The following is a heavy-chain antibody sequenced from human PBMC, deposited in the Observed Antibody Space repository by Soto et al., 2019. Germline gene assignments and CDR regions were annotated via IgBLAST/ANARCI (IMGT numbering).Heavy chain of an antibody. V-gene: IGHV1-2*04. CDR2: INPNSGGT. Sequence: EASVKVYCRASGYTFTGYYMHWVRQAPGQVLEWMGWINPNSGGTNYAQKFQGCVTMTRDTSISTAYMELSRLRSDDTAVYYCARDRDILTGFYGMGVWGQGTTVTVSS. CDR3: ARDRDILTGFYGMGV. CDR1: GYTFTGYY. D-gene: IGHD3-9*01. J-gene: IGHJ6*02.